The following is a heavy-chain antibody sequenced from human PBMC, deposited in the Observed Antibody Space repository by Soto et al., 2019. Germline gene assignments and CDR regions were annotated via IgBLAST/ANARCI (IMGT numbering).Heavy chain of an antibody. CDR2: ISAYNGNT. CDR3: ARGSNLGIIVVVAATSVLDY. Sequence: ASVKVYCKASGYTFTSYGISWVRQAPGQGLEWMGWISAYNGNTNYAQKLQGRVTMTTDTSTSTAYMELRSLRSDGTAVYYCARGSNLGIIVVVAATSVLDYWGQVSLVTVTS. CDR1: GYTFTSYG. D-gene: IGHD2-15*01. V-gene: IGHV1-18*01. J-gene: IGHJ4*02.